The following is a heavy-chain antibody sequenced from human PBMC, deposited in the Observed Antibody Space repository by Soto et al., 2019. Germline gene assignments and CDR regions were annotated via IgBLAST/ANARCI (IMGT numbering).Heavy chain of an antibody. CDR2: INPSGGST. V-gene: IGHV1-46*01. CDR1: AYTFTIYD. CDR3: ARDVGIAARPWHAFDI. J-gene: IGHJ3*02. Sequence: ASVKVSCKASAYTFTIYDMHWVRQAPGQGLEWMGIINPSGGSTSYAQKFQGRVTMTRDTSTSTVYMELSSLRSEDTAVYYCARDVGIAARPWHAFDIWGQGTMVTVSS. D-gene: IGHD6-6*01.